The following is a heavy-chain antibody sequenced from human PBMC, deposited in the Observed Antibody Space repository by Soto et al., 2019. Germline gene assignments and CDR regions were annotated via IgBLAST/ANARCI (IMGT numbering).Heavy chain of an antibody. V-gene: IGHV3-21*01. D-gene: IGHD6-6*01. J-gene: IGHJ4*02. Sequence: PGGSLRLSCAASGFTFSSYSMNWVRQAPGKGLEWVSSISSSSSYIYHADSVKGRFTISRDNAKNSLYLQMNSLRAEDTAVYYCARVGSSAPALDYWGQGTLVTVSS. CDR1: GFTFSSYS. CDR3: ARVGSSAPALDY. CDR2: ISSSSSYI.